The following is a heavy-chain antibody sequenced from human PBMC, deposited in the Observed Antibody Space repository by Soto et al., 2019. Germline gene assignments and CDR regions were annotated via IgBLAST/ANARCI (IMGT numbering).Heavy chain of an antibody. D-gene: IGHD6-13*01. CDR2: ISYDGSNK. CDR3: ARDGSSSWSFN. Sequence: GGSLRLSCAASGFTFSSYAMHWVRQAPGKGLEWVAVISYDGSNKYYADSVKGRFTISRDNSKNTLYLQMNSLRAEDTAVYYCARDGSSSWSFNWGQGTLVTVSS. J-gene: IGHJ4*02. V-gene: IGHV3-30-3*01. CDR1: GFTFSSYA.